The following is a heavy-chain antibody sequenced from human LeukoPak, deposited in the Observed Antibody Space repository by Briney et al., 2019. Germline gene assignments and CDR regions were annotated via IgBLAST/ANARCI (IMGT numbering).Heavy chain of an antibody. CDR2: IYPGDSET. CDR1: GNTFTNYW. CDR3: ARHYYDYVWGSYGIDY. V-gene: IGHV5-51*01. Sequence: GESLKISCMGSGNTFTNYWIGWVRQLPGKGLEWMGIIYPGDSETRYSPSFQGQVTISADKSISTAYLQWSSLKASDTAMYYCARHYYDYVWGSYGIDYWGQGTLVTVSS. J-gene: IGHJ4*02. D-gene: IGHD3-16*01.